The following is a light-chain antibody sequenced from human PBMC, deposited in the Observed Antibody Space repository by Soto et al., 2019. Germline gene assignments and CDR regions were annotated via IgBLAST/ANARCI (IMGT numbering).Light chain of an antibody. J-gene: IGLJ2*01. CDR3: ATWDDSLNGVV. Sequence: QPVLTQPPSASGTPGQRVSISCSGGSSNIGTNTVNWYQHLPGTAPKLLIFSNDERPSGVPDRFSGSKSGTSASLAIIGLQSDDEADYYCATWDDSLNGVVFGGGTKLTVL. CDR2: SND. V-gene: IGLV1-44*01. CDR1: SSNIGTNT.